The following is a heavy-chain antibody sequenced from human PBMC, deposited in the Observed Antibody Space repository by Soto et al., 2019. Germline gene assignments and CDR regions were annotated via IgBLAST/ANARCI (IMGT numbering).Heavy chain of an antibody. J-gene: IGHJ6*02. V-gene: IGHV1-69*06. CDR1: GGTFSSYA. Sequence: QVQLVQSGAEVKKPGSSVKVSCKASGGTFSSYAISWVRQAPGQGLEWMGWIIPIFGTANYAQKFQGRVTITADKSTSTAYMELSSLRSEDTAVYYCARAEYCRSTSCYTYYGMDVWGQGTTVTVSS. CDR3: ARAEYCRSTSCYTYYGMDV. CDR2: IIPIFGTA. D-gene: IGHD2-2*02.